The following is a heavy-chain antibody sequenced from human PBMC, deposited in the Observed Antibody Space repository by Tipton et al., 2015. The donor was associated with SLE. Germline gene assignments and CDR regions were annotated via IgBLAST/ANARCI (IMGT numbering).Heavy chain of an antibody. CDR3: ARDSPGMAAVD. V-gene: IGHV4-61*02. D-gene: IGHD6-13*01. Sequence: TLSLTCSVSGGSITNDFYYWSWIRQSAGKGLEWIGRVYPGGSTNYNPSLSSRVTISVDTSRNQFSLKLSSVTAADTAIYYCARDSPGMAAVDWGQGTLVTVSS. CDR2: VYPGGST. J-gene: IGHJ4*02. CDR1: GGSITNDFYY.